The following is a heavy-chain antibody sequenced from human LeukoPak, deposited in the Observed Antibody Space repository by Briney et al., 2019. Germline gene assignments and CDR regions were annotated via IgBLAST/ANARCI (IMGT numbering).Heavy chain of an antibody. D-gene: IGHD6-13*01. V-gene: IGHV3-23*01. CDR2: ISAGTGVT. J-gene: IGHJ5*02. Sequence: PGGSLRLSCAASGFTFSLYAMTWVRQAPGKGLEWVSQISAGTGVTYYAQSVRGRFTISRDDSKSTLYLHMNGLRGEDTAVYYCARDVLDVAAAGWGRPLDRWGQGTRVTVSS. CDR3: ARDVLDVAAAGWGRPLDR. CDR1: GFTFSLYA.